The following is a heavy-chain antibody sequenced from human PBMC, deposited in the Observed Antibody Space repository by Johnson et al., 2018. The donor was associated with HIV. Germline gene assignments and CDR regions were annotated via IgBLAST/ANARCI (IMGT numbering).Heavy chain of an antibody. CDR3: ARVRERWELLLSDGSDI. V-gene: IGHV3-11*04. CDR2: MSSSGSTI. D-gene: IGHD1-26*01. Sequence: QVQLVESGGGLVKPGGSLRLSCAASGFSFSDYYMSWIRQAPGKGLEWISYMSSSGSTIYHAESVKGRFTISRDNSKNTLYLQMNSLRAEDTALYYCARVRERWELLLSDGSDIWGQGTMVTLSS. J-gene: IGHJ3*02. CDR1: GFSFSDYY.